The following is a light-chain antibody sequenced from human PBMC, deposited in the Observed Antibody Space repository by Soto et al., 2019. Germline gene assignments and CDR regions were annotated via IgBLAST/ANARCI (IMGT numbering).Light chain of an antibody. V-gene: IGKV2-28*01. CDR3: MQVLQTPS. CDR2: LGS. J-gene: IGKJ4*01. Sequence: EIVMTQSPLSLPFTPGDPASISCRSSQILLHSNGYNYLDWYLQTPGQSQQLLIYLGSNRASGVPERFSGSGSRTDFTLKISRVEAEDVGVYSCMQVLQTPSFGGGNKVPIK. CDR1: QILLHSNGYNY.